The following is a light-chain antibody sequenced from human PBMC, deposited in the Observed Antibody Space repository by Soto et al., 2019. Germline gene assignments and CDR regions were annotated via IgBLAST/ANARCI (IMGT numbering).Light chain of an antibody. CDR2: DAS. CDR3: QQSSSWPWT. V-gene: IGKV3-11*01. CDR1: QSVSSY. Sequence: EIVLTQSPATLSLSPGXRATLSCRASQSVSSYLAWYQQKPGQAPRLLIYDASNRATGIPARFSGSGSGTDFTLTISSLEPEDFAVYYCQQSSSWPWTFGQGTKVDIK. J-gene: IGKJ1*01.